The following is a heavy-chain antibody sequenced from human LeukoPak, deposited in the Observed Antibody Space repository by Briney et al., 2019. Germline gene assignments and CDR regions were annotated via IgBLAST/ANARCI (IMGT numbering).Heavy chain of an antibody. V-gene: IGHV3-30*19. J-gene: IGHJ4*02. Sequence: GSLRLSCAASGFTFNNYGMHWVRQAPGKGLEWVAVISYDGSNKYYADSVKGRFTISRDNSKNTLYLQMNSLRAEDTAVYYCARDSLAVVGIQLWHSPFDYWGQGTLVTVSS. CDR3: ARDSLAVVGIQLWHSPFDY. D-gene: IGHD5-18*01. CDR1: GFTFNNYG. CDR2: ISYDGSNK.